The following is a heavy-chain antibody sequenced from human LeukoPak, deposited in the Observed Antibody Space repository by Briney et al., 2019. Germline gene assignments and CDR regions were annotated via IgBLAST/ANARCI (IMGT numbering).Heavy chain of an antibody. D-gene: IGHD3-22*01. V-gene: IGHV3-33*08. CDR3: VRDDDLPDNGMDV. CDR2: IGSDGRNK. J-gene: IGHJ6*02. Sequence: GGSLRLSCAASGFTFSDYYMSWIRQAPGKGLEWLAVIGSDGRNKFYADSVKGRFTISRDNFKNILYLQMASLSAEDTAVYYCVRDDDLPDNGMDVWGQGTTVIVS. CDR1: GFTFSDYY.